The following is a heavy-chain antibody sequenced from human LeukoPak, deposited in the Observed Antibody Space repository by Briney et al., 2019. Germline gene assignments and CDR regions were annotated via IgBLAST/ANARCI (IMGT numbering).Heavy chain of an antibody. CDR3: ARPGLSYGDYGFFFDY. J-gene: IGHJ4*02. CDR1: GYTFSGYG. D-gene: IGHD4-17*01. CDR2: ISAYNGNT. V-gene: IGHV1-18*01. Sequence: ASVKVSCKASGYTFSGYGITWVRQAPGQGLEWTGWISAYNGNTKNAQKFQGRVTMTTDTSTSTAYMELSSLRSDDTAVYYCARPGLSYGDYGFFFDYWGQGTLVTVSS.